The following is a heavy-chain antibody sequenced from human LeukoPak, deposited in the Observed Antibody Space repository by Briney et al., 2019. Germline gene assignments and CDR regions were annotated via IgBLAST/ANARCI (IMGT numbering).Heavy chain of an antibody. CDR3: ARDRAFWSGENWFDP. D-gene: IGHD3-3*01. V-gene: IGHV1-18*04. CDR1: GYTFTGYY. J-gene: IGHJ5*02. Sequence: GASVKVSCKASGYTFTGYYMHWVRQAPGQGLEWMGWISAYNGNTNYAQKLQGRVTMTTDTSTSTAYMELRSLRSDDTAVYYCARDRAFWSGENWFDPWGQGTLVTVSS. CDR2: ISAYNGNT.